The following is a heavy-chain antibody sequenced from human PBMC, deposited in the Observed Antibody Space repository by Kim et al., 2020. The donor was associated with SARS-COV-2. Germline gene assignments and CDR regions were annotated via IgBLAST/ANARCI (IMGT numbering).Heavy chain of an antibody. Sequence: SETLSLTCTVSGGSISSSSYYWGWIRQPPGKGLEWIGSIYYSGSTYYNPSLKSRVTISVDTSKNQFSLKLSSVTAADTAVYYCARGEQRVLGRGECWFDPWGQGTLVTVSS. D-gene: IGHD3-10*01. J-gene: IGHJ5*02. CDR1: GGSISSSSYY. CDR3: ARGEQRVLGRGECWFDP. CDR2: IYYSGST. V-gene: IGHV4-39*01.